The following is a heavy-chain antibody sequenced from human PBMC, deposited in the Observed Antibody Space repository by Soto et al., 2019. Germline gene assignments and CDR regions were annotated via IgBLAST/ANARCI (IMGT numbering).Heavy chain of an antibody. CDR3: ARGAVAGIYYGMDV. CDR2: INHSGST. D-gene: IGHD6-19*01. Sequence: QVQLQQWGAGLLKPSETLSLTCAVYGGSFSGYYWRWIRQPPGKGLEWIGEINHSGSTNYNPSLKSRVTISVDPSKNQFSLKLSSVTASDTAVYYCARGAVAGIYYGMDVWGQGTTVTVSS. CDR1: GGSFSGYY. J-gene: IGHJ6*02. V-gene: IGHV4-34*01.